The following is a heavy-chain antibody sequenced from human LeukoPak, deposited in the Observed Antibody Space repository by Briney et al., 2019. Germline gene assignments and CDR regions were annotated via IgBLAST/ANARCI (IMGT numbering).Heavy chain of an antibody. Sequence: PGGSLRLSCAASGFTFNIFGMHWVRQVPGNGLEWVAVLWSDGKTAHYADSVKGRFTISRDSFENTLYLQMNSLRNEDTAVYYCVKESAADATFHFDSWGQGTLVTVSS. D-gene: IGHD6-13*01. CDR1: GFTFNIFG. V-gene: IGHV3-33*06. CDR2: LWSDGKTA. CDR3: VKESAADATFHFDS. J-gene: IGHJ4*02.